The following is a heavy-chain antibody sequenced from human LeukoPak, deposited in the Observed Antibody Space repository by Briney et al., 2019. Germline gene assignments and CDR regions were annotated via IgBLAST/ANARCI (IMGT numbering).Heavy chain of an antibody. CDR2: IIPISGTA. D-gene: IGHD6-6*01. V-gene: IGHV1-69*05. Sequence: SVKVSCKASGGTFSSYAISWVRQAPGQGLEWMGGIIPISGTADYAQKFQGRVTITTDESTSTAYTELSSLRSEDTAIYYCATGLSSSSGFDYWGQGTLVTVSS. CDR1: GGTFSSYA. CDR3: ATGLSSSSGFDY. J-gene: IGHJ4*02.